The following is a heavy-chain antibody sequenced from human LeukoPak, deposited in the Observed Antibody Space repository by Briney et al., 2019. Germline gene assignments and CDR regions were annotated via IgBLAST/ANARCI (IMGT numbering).Heavy chain of an antibody. CDR2: IKQDGSKK. J-gene: IGHJ4*02. CDR3: AKDLLGYYGSGNTPSPDY. V-gene: IGHV3-7*03. Sequence: GGSLRLSCVASGFPFSSYRMTWVRQAPGKGLEWVANIKQDGSKKSYVDSVKGRFTISRDNAKNSLYLQMNSLRAEDTAVYYCAKDLLGYYGSGNTPSPDYWGQGTLVTVSS. CDR1: GFPFSSYR. D-gene: IGHD3-10*01.